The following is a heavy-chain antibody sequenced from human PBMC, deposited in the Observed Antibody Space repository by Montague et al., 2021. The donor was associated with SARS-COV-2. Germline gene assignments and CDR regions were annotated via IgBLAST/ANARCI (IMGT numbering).Heavy chain of an antibody. CDR3: ATDSFSGYLD. D-gene: IGHD3-22*01. J-gene: IGHJ4*02. CDR1: GIIFTNSW. V-gene: IGHV3-7*01. Sequence: SLRLSCAASGIIFTNSWMSWVRQAPGKGLEWVANIKPDGTDKYYVDSVKGRFTISRDNAKKSLYLQMNSLTAEDTAVYYCATDSFSGYLDWGQGTLVTVSP. CDR2: IKPDGTDK.